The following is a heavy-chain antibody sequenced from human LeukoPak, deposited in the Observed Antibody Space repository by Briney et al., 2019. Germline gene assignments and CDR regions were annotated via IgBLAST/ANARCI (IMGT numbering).Heavy chain of an antibody. CDR1: GFTFKSYT. Sequence: PGGSLRLSCAVSGFTFKSYTMTWVRQAPGKGLEWVSAISRSGDSTYYADSVKGRFTISRDNSKNTLYLQINSLRAEDTAVYYCTNRPGWFDPWGQGTLVTVSS. D-gene: IGHD1-14*01. V-gene: IGHV3-23*01. CDR3: TNRPGWFDP. CDR2: ISRSGDST. J-gene: IGHJ5*02.